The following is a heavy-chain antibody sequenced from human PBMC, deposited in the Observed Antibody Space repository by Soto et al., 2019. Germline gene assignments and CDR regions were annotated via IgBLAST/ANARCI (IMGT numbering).Heavy chain of an antibody. D-gene: IGHD2-15*01. V-gene: IGHV3-73*01. Sequence: EVQLVESGGGLVQPGGSLKLSCAASGFTFSASAMHWVRQASGKGLEWVGRVRSKANNYATAYAASVEGRFTISRDDSKNTAYLQMNSLKTEDTAVYYCTRQGGYCGGGSCYAFNDYWGQGTLVTVS. J-gene: IGHJ4*02. CDR3: TRQGGYCGGGSCYAFNDY. CDR2: VRSKANNYAT. CDR1: GFTFSASA.